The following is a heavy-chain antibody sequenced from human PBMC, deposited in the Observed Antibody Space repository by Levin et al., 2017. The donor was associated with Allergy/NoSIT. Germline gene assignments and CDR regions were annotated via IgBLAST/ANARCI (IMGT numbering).Heavy chain of an antibody. D-gene: IGHD3-9*01. Sequence: PGGSLRLSCAASGFTFSSYAMHWVRQAPGKGLEWVAVISYDGSNKYYADSVKGRFTISRDNSKNTLYLQINSLRAEDTAVYYCARDGVDILTGWVGDYYGMDVWGQGTTVTVSS. CDR3: ARDGVDILTGWVGDYYGMDV. CDR2: ISYDGSNK. CDR1: GFTFSSYA. J-gene: IGHJ6*02. V-gene: IGHV3-30-3*01.